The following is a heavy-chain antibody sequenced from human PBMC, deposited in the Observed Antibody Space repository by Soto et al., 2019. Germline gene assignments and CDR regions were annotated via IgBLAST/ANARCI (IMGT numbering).Heavy chain of an antibody. D-gene: IGHD4-17*01. CDR3: TTARGTYGAEYFQH. Sequence: RLSCAASGFTFSNAWMSWVRQAPGKGLEWVGRIKSKTDGGTTDYAAPVKGRFTISRDDSKNTLYLQMNSLKTGDTAVYYCTTARGTYGAEYFQHWGQGTLVTVSS. CDR2: IKSKTDGGTT. CDR1: GFTFSNAW. J-gene: IGHJ1*01. V-gene: IGHV3-15*01.